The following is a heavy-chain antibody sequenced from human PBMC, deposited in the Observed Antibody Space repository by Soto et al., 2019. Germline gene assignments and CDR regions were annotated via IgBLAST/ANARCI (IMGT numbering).Heavy chain of an antibody. Sequence: EVQLVESGGGLVKPGGSLRLSCAASGFTFSSYSMNWVRQAPGKGLEWVSSISSSSSYIYYADSVKGRFTISRDNAKNSLYLQMNSLRAEDTAVYYCAKGVKLLWFGELSRPLDYWGQGTLVTVSP. CDR2: ISSSSSYI. CDR1: GFTFSSYS. CDR3: AKGVKLLWFGELSRPLDY. V-gene: IGHV3-21*01. J-gene: IGHJ4*02. D-gene: IGHD3-10*01.